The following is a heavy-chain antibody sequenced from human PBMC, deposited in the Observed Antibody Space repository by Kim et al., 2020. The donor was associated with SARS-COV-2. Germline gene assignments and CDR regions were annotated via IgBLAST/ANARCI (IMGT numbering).Heavy chain of an antibody. CDR1: GFTFSSYA. CDR3: ARDPVDTAMVFWFDP. J-gene: IGHJ5*02. D-gene: IGHD5-18*01. V-gene: IGHV3-30-3*01. CDR2: ITYDGSNK. Sequence: GGSLRLSCAASGFTFSSYAMHWVRQAPGKGLEWVAVITYDGSNKYYADSVKGRFTISRDNSKNTLYLQMNSLRAEDTAVYYCARDPVDTAMVFWFDPWGQGTLVTVSS.